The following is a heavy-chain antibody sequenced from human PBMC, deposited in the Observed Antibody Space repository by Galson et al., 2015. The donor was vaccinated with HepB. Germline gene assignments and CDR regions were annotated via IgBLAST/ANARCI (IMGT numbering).Heavy chain of an antibody. CDR3: AREGPLYNWKSRSDSYIYGMDV. CDR2: INPILGTA. CDR1: ENTFSSYT. V-gene: IGHV1-69*16. D-gene: IGHD1-20*01. Sequence: SCKASENTFSSYTINWVRQAPGQGLERVGGINPILGTADYAQKFQGRVTITADDPTSTAYMELSSLRFDDTAVYYCAREGPLYNWKSRSDSYIYGMDVWGPGTTVTVSS. J-gene: IGHJ6*02.